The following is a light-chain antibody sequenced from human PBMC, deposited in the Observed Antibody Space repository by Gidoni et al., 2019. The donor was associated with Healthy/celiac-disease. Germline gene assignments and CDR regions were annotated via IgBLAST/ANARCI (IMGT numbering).Light chain of an antibody. V-gene: IGKV1-33*01. CDR1: QDISNY. Sequence: DIQMTQSPSSLSASVGDRVTITCQASQDISNYLNWYQQKPGKAPKLLIYDASNLETGVPSRFSGSGSGTDFTFTISSLQPEDIATYYCQQYDNLPAIFXGXTKVEIK. CDR3: QQYDNLPAI. J-gene: IGKJ4*01. CDR2: DAS.